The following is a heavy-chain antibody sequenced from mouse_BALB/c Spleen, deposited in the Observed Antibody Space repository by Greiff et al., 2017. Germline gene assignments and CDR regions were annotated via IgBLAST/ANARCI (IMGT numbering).Heavy chain of an antibody. CDR3: ARRYYGSSSWFAY. V-gene: IGHV4-1*02. CDR2: INPDSSTI. CDR1: GFDFSRYW. Sequence: CEASGFDFSRYWMSWVRQAPGKGLEWIGEINPDSSTINYTPSLKDKFIISRDNAKNTLYLQMSKVRSEDTALYYCARRYYGSSSWFAYWGQGTLVTVSA. J-gene: IGHJ3*01. D-gene: IGHD1-1*01.